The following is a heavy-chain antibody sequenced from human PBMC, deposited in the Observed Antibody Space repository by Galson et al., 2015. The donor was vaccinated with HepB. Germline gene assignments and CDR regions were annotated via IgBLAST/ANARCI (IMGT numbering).Heavy chain of an antibody. CDR2: INPSGGST. Sequence: SVKVSCKASGYTFTSYYMHWVRQAPGQGLEWMGIINPSGGSTSYAQKFQGRVTMTRDTSTSTVYMELSSLRSEDTAVYYCARDPVDIVATPHFDYWGQGTLVTVSS. CDR1: GYTFTSYY. CDR3: ARDPVDIVATPHFDY. V-gene: IGHV1-46*01. D-gene: IGHD5-12*01. J-gene: IGHJ4*02.